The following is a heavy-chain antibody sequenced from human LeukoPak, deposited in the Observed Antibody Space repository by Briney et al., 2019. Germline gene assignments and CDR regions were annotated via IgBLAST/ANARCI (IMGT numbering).Heavy chain of an antibody. D-gene: IGHD3-3*01. CDR2: IKQDGSEK. CDR1: GFTFSSYW. CDR3: ARAKSQLVEWLLLGY. J-gene: IGHJ4*02. Sequence: GGSLRLSCAASGFTFSSYWMSWVRQAPGKGLEWVANIKQDGSEKYYVDSVKGRFTISRDNAKNSLYLQMNSLRAEDTAVYYCARAKSQLVEWLLLGYWGQGTLVTVSS. V-gene: IGHV3-7*03.